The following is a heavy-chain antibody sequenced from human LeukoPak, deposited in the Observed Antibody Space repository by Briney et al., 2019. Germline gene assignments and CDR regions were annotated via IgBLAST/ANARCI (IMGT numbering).Heavy chain of an antibody. CDR3: ARRLPVAGPFDAFDI. D-gene: IGHD6-19*01. CDR2: IYTSGST. V-gene: IGHV4-61*02. Sequence: SQTLSLTCTVSGGSISSGSYYWSWIRQPAGKGLEWIGRIYTSGSTNYNPSLKSRVTISVDTSKNQFSLKLSSVTAADTAVYYCARRLPVAGPFDAFDIWGRGTMVTVSS. CDR1: GGSISSGSYY. J-gene: IGHJ3*02.